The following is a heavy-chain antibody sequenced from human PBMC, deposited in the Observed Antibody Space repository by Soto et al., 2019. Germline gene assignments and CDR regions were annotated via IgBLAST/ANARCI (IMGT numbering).Heavy chain of an antibody. J-gene: IGHJ6*02. D-gene: IGHD1-20*01. CDR3: ARGLRYNWNDLLYYYYGMDV. Sequence: GASVNVSCKASGGTFSSYAISWVRQAPGQGLEWMGGIIPIFGTANYAQKFQGRVTITADKSTSTAYMELSSLRSEDTAVYYCARGLRYNWNDLLYYYYGMDVWGQGTTVTVSS. CDR1: GGTFSSYA. CDR2: IIPIFGTA. V-gene: IGHV1-69*06.